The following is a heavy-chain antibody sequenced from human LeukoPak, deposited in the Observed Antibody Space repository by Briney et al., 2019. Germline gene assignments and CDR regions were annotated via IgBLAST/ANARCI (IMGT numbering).Heavy chain of an antibody. CDR2: IYYSGGT. D-gene: IGHD2-2*01. J-gene: IGHJ5*02. V-gene: IGHV4-39*06. CDR3: ARDRTRALGYCSSTSCPTDWFDP. CDR1: GGSISSSSYY. Sequence: PSETLSLTCTVSGGSISSSSYYWGWIRQPPGKGLEWIGSIYYSGGTYYNPSLKSRVTISVDTSKNQFTLKLGSVTAADTAVYYCARDRTRALGYCSSTSCPTDWFDPWGQGTLVTVSS.